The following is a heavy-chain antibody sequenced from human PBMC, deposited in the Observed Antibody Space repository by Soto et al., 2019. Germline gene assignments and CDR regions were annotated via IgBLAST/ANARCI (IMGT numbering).Heavy chain of an antibody. V-gene: IGHV3-48*01. CDR3: ATDLNWSGT. Sequence: GGSLRLSCAASGYTFSSYSMNWVRQAPGKGLEWVSYISSSSSTIYYADSVKGRFTISRDNAKNSLYLQMNSLRAEDTALYYCATDLNWSGTWGQGTMVTVSS. D-gene: IGHD3-3*01. CDR1: GYTFSSYS. CDR2: ISSSSSTI. J-gene: IGHJ3*01.